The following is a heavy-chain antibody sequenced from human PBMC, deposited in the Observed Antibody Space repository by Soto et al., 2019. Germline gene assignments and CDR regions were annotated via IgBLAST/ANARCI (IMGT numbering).Heavy chain of an antibody. CDR2: INSDGSST. CDR3: VRSMWMATLGDFDY. CDR1: GFTFSSNW. Sequence: EVQLVESGGGLVQPGGSLRLSCAASGFTFSSNWMHWVRQAPGKGLVWVSRINSDGSSTSYVDSVKGRFTISRDNAKNTLYLQMNSLRAEDTAVYYCVRSMWMATLGDFDYWGQGTLVTVSS. J-gene: IGHJ4*02. V-gene: IGHV3-74*01. D-gene: IGHD3-16*01.